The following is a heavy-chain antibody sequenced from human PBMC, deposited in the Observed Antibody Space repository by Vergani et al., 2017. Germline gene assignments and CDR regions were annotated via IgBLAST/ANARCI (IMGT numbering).Heavy chain of an antibody. V-gene: IGHV1-18*04. Sequence: EQLVQSGAEVKKPEESLKISCKASGYSFTSYGISWVRQAPGQGLEWMGWISPYNGNTNYAQKLQGRVTMTTDTSTSTAYMELRSLRSDDTAVYYCARDGQGNYYGSGSYYNDPSRFDYWGQGTLVTVSS. J-gene: IGHJ4*02. D-gene: IGHD3-10*01. CDR2: ISPYNGNT. CDR3: ARDGQGNYYGSGSYYNDPSRFDY. CDR1: GYSFTSYG.